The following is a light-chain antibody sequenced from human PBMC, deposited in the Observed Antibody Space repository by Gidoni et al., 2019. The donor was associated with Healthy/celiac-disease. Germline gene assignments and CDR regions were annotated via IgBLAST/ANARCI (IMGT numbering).Light chain of an antibody. CDR2: AAS. CDR1: QGISSY. CDR3: QQYYSYPVX. Sequence: AIRMTQSPSSLSASTGDRVTITCRASQGISSYLAWYQQKPGKAPKLLIYAASTLQSGVPSRFSGSGSGTDFTLTISCLQSEDFATYYCQQYYSYPVXXXQGTKVEIK. J-gene: IGKJ1*01. V-gene: IGKV1-8*01.